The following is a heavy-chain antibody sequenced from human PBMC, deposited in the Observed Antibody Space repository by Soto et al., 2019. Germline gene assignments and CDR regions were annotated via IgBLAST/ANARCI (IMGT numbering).Heavy chain of an antibody. CDR2: TYYRSKWYN. D-gene: IGHD2-21*02. CDR3: AQISMTEAPY. J-gene: IGHJ4*02. V-gene: IGHV6-1*01. Sequence: TLSLTCVISGDSVSSNSVAWNWIRQSPSRGLEWLGRTYYRSKWYNDYAVSVKSRISINADTSKNQFSLQLNSVTPEDTAVYYCAQISMTEAPYWGQGTLVTVSS. CDR1: GDSVSSNSVA.